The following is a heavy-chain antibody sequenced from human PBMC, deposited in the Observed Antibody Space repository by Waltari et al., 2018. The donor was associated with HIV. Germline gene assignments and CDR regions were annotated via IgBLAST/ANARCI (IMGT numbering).Heavy chain of an antibody. J-gene: IGHJ5*02. V-gene: IGHV3-7*01. CDR2: ITQNVSPR. D-gene: IGHD2-2*01. CDR3: VRDIHDCSTKTCYYWCDP. Sequence: EVQLVESGGGLVQPGGSLTLSCAASGFTFDEHWISWFRQAPGRGVGGRGNITQNVSPRYLRAFVEGRITICRDNAKNSLFLQMIILRVEDTAVYFCVRDIHDCSTKTCYYWCDPWGQGTLVTVSS. CDR1: GFTFDEHW.